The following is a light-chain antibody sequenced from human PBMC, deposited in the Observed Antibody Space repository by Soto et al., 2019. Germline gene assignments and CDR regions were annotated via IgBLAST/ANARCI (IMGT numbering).Light chain of an antibody. CDR2: DAS. CDR3: QQRSNWPIT. Sequence: LVSTRSSATLPLSPGERATLSCRASQSVSSYLAWYQQKPGQAPRLLIYDASNRATGIPARFSGSGSGTDFTLTISSLEPEDFAVYYCQQRSNWPITFGQGTRLENK. CDR1: QSVSSY. J-gene: IGKJ5*01. V-gene: IGKV3-11*01.